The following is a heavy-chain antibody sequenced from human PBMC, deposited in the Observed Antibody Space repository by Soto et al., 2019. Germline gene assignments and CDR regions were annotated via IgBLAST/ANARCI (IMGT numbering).Heavy chain of an antibody. CDR3: ARHATRSYDY. Sequence: SETLSLTCTVSHGSISTYYWSWIRQPPGKGLECIGYIYYNGNTNYNPSLKSRVTISVDTSKNQFTLNLNSVTAADTAVYYCARHATRSYDYWGQGTLVTVSS. V-gene: IGHV4-59*08. CDR1: HGSISTYY. CDR2: IYYNGNT. J-gene: IGHJ4*02.